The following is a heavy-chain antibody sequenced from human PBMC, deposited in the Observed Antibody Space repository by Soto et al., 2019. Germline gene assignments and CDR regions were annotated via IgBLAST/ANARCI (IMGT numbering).Heavy chain of an antibody. CDR1: GYRFSSHW. Sequence: LKISCKGSGYRFSSHWIGWVRQMPGKGLEWMGFIYPGDSDTTYSPSFQGQVTISADKSISTAYLQWNSLKASDTAMYYCARPTGVVAGTPFDYWGQGTQVTVSS. V-gene: IGHV5-51*01. J-gene: IGHJ4*02. CDR2: IYPGDSDT. CDR3: ARPTGVVAGTPFDY. D-gene: IGHD2-15*01.